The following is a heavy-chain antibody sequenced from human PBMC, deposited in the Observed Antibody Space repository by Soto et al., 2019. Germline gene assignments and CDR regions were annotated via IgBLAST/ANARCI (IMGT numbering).Heavy chain of an antibody. J-gene: IGHJ3*02. CDR1: AGSISSYY. CDR3: ARRYGWAFDI. D-gene: IGHD3-16*01. Sequence: QVQLQESGPGLVKPSETLSLTCTVSAGSISSYYWSWIRQPSGKGLEWIGYIYYSGSTNYNPSLKSRVTISVDASKNQFSLKLSSVTAADTAVYYCARRYGWAFDIWGQGTMVTVSS. CDR2: IYYSGST. V-gene: IGHV4-59*08.